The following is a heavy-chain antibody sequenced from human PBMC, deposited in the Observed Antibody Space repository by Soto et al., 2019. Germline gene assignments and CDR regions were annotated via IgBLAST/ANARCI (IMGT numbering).Heavy chain of an antibody. CDR3: ARHPERIAQIGWFDP. V-gene: IGHV3-48*01. CDR1: GFTFSSYS. CDR2: ISSSSSTI. D-gene: IGHD6-13*01. J-gene: IGHJ5*02. Sequence: EVQLVESGGGLVQPGGSLRLSCAASGFTFSSYSMNWARQAPGKGLEWVSYISSSSSTIYYADSVKGRFTISRDNAKNSLYLQMNSLTAEDTAVYYCARHPERIAQIGWFDPWGQGPLVTVSS.